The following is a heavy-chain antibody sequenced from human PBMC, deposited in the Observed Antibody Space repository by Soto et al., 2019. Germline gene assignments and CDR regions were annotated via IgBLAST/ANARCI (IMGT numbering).Heavy chain of an antibody. D-gene: IGHD2-2*01. V-gene: IGHV1-18*01. Sequence: ASVKVSCKAFGYTFTSYGISWVRQAPGQGLEWMGWISAYNGNTNYAQKLQGRVTMTTDTSTSTAYMELRSLRSDDTAVYYCARIGYCSSTSCPEPWGQGTLVTVSS. J-gene: IGHJ5*02. CDR2: ISAYNGNT. CDR1: GYTFTSYG. CDR3: ARIGYCSSTSCPEP.